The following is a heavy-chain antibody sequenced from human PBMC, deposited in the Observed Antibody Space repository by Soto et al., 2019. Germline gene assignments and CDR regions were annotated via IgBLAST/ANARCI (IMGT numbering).Heavy chain of an antibody. J-gene: IGHJ4*02. D-gene: IGHD3-9*01. Sequence: QVQLVQSGAEVKKPGASVKVSCKASGYTLTSYYMHWVRQAPGQGLAWMGIINPSGGKTSYAQNYQGRITMTSDTSTTTVYMELSSLRSEDTAVYFCARGDYDVLTGYYPLDFWGQGTLVTVSS. CDR1: GYTLTSYY. CDR3: ARGDYDVLTGYYPLDF. V-gene: IGHV1-46*01. CDR2: INPSGGKT.